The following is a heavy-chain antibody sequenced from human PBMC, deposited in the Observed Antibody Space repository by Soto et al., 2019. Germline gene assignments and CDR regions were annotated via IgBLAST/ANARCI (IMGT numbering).Heavy chain of an antibody. V-gene: IGHV1-8*01. J-gene: IGHJ5*02. D-gene: IGHD3-16*01. Sequence: QVKLVQSGAEVREPGASVKVSCKASGYSFTNNDVSWVRQATGQGLEWMGCMNPGSGDPGYAQKFQGRVTMTRDISIATAYMELSSLRSDDTAIYYCARMATFGSLNWFDPWGQGTLVTVSS. CDR3: ARMATFGSLNWFDP. CDR2: MNPGSGDP. CDR1: GYSFTNND.